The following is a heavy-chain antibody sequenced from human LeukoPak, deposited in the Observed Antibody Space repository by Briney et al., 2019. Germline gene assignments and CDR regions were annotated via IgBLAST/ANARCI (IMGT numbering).Heavy chain of an antibody. Sequence: ASVKVSCKASGYTFTSYYMHWVRQAPGQGLEWMGWINPNSGGTSYAQKFQGRVTMTRDTSISTAYMELSRLRSDDTAVYYCARDQWEHDAFDIWGQGTMVTVSS. J-gene: IGHJ3*02. CDR1: GYTFTSYY. CDR2: INPNSGGT. CDR3: ARDQWEHDAFDI. D-gene: IGHD1-26*01. V-gene: IGHV1-2*02.